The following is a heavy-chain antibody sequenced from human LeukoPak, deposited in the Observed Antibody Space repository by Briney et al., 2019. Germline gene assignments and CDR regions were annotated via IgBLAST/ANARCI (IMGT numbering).Heavy chain of an antibody. D-gene: IGHD6-19*01. V-gene: IGHV3-64D*06. CDR3: VKDSFLRSSGLGGRGAFDY. J-gene: IGHJ4*02. CDR1: GFTFSSYA. CDR2: ISSNGGST. Sequence: PGGSLRLSCSASGFTFSSYAMHWVRQAPGKGLEYVSAISSNGGSTYYADSVKGRFTISRDNSKNTLYLQMSSLRAEDTAVYYCVKDSFLRSSGLGGRGAFDYWGKETLVTVSS.